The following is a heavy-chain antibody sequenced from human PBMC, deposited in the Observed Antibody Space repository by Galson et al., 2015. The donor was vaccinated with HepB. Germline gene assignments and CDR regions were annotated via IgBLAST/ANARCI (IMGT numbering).Heavy chain of an antibody. D-gene: IGHD3-22*01. Sequence: SLRLSCAASGFTFSNYGMYWVRQAPGKGLEWVPLKRVDGSNKSSADSLKGRFTISRDSSKKTLYLQMNSLRAEDTAVYYCARELRYHDNWGPIDYWGQGTL. J-gene: IGHJ4*02. CDR1: GFTFSNYG. CDR2: KRVDGSNK. CDR3: ARELRYHDNWGPIDY. V-gene: IGHV3-33*01.